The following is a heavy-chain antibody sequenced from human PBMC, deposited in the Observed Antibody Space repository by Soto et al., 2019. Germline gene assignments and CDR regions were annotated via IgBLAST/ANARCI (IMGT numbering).Heavy chain of an antibody. CDR1: GCTFRSYA. Sequence: GGSLRLSCAASGCTFRSYAMSWVRHAPGKGLEWVSDISGSGGRTDYADSVKGRFTISRDNSKNMLYLQMSSLRAEDTAVYYCASLPPVAMVVATSYSYGLDVWGQGTTVTVSS. D-gene: IGHD2-15*01. CDR3: ASLPPVAMVVATSYSYGLDV. J-gene: IGHJ6*02. V-gene: IGHV3-23*01. CDR2: ISGSGGRT.